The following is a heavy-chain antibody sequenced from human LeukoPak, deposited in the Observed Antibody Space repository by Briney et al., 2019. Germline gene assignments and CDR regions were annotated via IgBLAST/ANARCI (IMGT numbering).Heavy chain of an antibody. Sequence: QPGGPLRLSCAASGFTFDDYAMHWVRQAPGKGLEWVSLISWDGFSTYYADSVKGRFTISRDNGKNSLYLHMDSLRTEDTAFYYCAKDYSGSYWGPGNWGQGTLVTVSS. J-gene: IGHJ4*02. CDR1: GFTFDDYA. CDR3: AKDYSGSYWGPGN. CDR2: ISWDGFST. D-gene: IGHD1-26*01. V-gene: IGHV3-43D*03.